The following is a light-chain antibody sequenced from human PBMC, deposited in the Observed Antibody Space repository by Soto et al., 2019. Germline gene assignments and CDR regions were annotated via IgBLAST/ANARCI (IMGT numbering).Light chain of an antibody. V-gene: IGKV1-9*01. CDR1: QDIRSY. CDR2: AAS. Sequence: IQLTQSPSSLSASLGDRVTITCRASQDIRSYLAWYQQKPGNAPKLLSYAASTLQNGVPSTFSGSGSGTDFTLTIDGLQPEDFATYYCQQINSFPHTFGQGTKLEIK. J-gene: IGKJ2*01. CDR3: QQINSFPHT.